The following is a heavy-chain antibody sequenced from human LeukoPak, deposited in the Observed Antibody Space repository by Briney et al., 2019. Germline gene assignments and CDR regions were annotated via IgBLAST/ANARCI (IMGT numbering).Heavy chain of an antibody. CDR1: GYSISSGYY. CDR2: IYHSGST. Sequence: SETLSLTCTVSGYSISSGYYWGWIRQPPGKGLEWIGSIYHSGSTYYNPSLKSRATISVDTSKNQFSLKLSSVTAADTAVYYCARGRLPSGYWGQGTLVTVSS. D-gene: IGHD5-18*01. CDR3: ARGRLPSGY. J-gene: IGHJ4*02. V-gene: IGHV4-38-2*02.